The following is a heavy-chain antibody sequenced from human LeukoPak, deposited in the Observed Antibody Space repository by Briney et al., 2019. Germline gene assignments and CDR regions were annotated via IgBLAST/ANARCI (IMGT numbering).Heavy chain of an antibody. Sequence: SPTLSLTFAISGDSVSSNSAAWNWIRQSPSRGLEWLGRTYYRSKWYNDYAVSVKSRITINPDTSKNQFSLQLNSVTPEDTAVYYCARDPYCSSTSCYVGSSPLFDYWGQGTLVTVSS. CDR1: GDSVSSNSAA. V-gene: IGHV6-1*01. J-gene: IGHJ4*02. CDR2: TYYRSKWYN. D-gene: IGHD2-2*01. CDR3: ARDPYCSSTSCYVGSSPLFDY.